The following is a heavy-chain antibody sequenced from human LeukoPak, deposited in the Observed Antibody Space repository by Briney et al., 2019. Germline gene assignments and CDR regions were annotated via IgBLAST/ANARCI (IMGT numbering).Heavy chain of an antibody. CDR1: GYSISSGYY. Sequence: SETLSLTCAVSGYSISSGYYWGWIRQPPGKGLECIGNIYHSGSTYYNPYLKSRVTISVDTSKNQFSLNLSSVTAADTALYYCATISGTWYVAYWGQGTLVTVSS. D-gene: IGHD6-13*01. CDR2: IYHSGST. CDR3: ATISGTWYVAY. V-gene: IGHV4-38-2*01. J-gene: IGHJ4*02.